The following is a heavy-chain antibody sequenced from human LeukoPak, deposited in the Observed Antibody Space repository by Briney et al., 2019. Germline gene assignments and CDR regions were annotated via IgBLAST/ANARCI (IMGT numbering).Heavy chain of an antibody. CDR3: ARPVGGDRLYAFDI. Sequence: PSETLSLTCTVSGGSISSSSYYWGWIRQPPGKGLEWIGSIYYSGSTYYNPSLKSRVTISVDTSKNQFSLKLSSVTAADTAVYYCARPVGGDRLYAFDIWGQGTMVTVSS. J-gene: IGHJ3*02. V-gene: IGHV4-39*07. CDR2: IYYSGST. D-gene: IGHD3-16*01. CDR1: GGSISSSSYY.